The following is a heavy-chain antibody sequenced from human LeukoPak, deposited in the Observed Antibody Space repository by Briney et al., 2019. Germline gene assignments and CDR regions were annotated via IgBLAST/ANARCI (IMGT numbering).Heavy chain of an antibody. CDR1: GFTFSNYW. CDR3: TSWGDTTAEYFQR. V-gene: IGHV3-74*03. CDR2: IDNAGSIT. J-gene: IGHJ1*01. D-gene: IGHD2-21*02. Sequence: GGSLRLSCAASGFTFSNYWIHWVRQAPGKGLVWVSRIDNAGSITTYADSVKGRFTISRDNAENTLYLQMNSLRAEDTAVYYCTSWGDTTAEYFQRWGQGTLVTVSS.